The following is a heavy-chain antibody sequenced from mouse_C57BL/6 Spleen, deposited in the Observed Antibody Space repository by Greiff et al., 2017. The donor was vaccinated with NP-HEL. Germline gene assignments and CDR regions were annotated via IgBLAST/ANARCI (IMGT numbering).Heavy chain of an antibody. V-gene: IGHV1-4*01. Sequence: VQLQQSGAELARPGASVKMSCKASGYTFTSYTMHWVKQRPGQGLEWIGYINPSSGYTKYNQKFKDKATLTADKSSSTAYMQLSSLTSEDSAVYYCAREADGGSPFAYWGQGTLVTVSA. J-gene: IGHJ3*01. CDR3: AREADGGSPFAY. D-gene: IGHD1-1*02. CDR1: GYTFTSYT. CDR2: INPSSGYT.